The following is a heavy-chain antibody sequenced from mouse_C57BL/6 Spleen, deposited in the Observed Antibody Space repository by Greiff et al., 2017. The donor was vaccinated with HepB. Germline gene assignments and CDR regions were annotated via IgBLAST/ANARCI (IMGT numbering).Heavy chain of an antibody. CDR1: GYTFTSYW. Sequence: QVQLQQPGAELVKPGASVKMSCKASGYTFTSYWITWVKQRPGQGLEWIGDIYPGSGSTNYNEKFKSKATLTVDTSSSTAYMQLSSLTSEDSAVYYCARGNSYYYGSSYWYFDVWGTGTTVTVSS. D-gene: IGHD1-1*01. CDR2: IYPGSGST. CDR3: ARGNSYYYGSSYWYFDV. V-gene: IGHV1-55*01. J-gene: IGHJ1*03.